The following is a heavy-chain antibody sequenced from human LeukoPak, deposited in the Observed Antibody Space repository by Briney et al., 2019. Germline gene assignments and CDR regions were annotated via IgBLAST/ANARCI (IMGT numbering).Heavy chain of an antibody. CDR1: GGPIRRYY. J-gene: IGHJ6*03. Sequence: SETLSLTCTVSGGPIRRYYGMWIRQPPGKALEWSGYIYYSASTNYNPSLKSRVTISVATSKNQCSLKLSSVTAADTAVYYCASCTVSSYYYYLDVWGKGTTVTVSS. CDR3: ASCTVSSYYYYLDV. V-gene: IGHV4-59*08. D-gene: IGHD4-11*01. CDR2: IYYSAST.